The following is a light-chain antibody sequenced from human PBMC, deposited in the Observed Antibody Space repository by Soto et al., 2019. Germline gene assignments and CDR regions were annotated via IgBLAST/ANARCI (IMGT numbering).Light chain of an antibody. CDR2: WAS. Sequence: DIVMTQSPDSLAVSLGEGATINCKSSQSVLHSSNNKNYLSWFQQKPGQPPRLLIYWASTRESGVPDRFSGSGSGTDFTLTNNSLQTEDVAVYYCQQYYSTPYTFGKGTKLEIK. J-gene: IGKJ2*01. CDR3: QQYYSTPYT. CDR1: QSVLHSSNNKNY. V-gene: IGKV4-1*01.